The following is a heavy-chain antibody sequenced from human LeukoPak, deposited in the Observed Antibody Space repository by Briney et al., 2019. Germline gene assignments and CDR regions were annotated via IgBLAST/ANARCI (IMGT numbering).Heavy chain of an antibody. V-gene: IGHV1-18*01. J-gene: IGHJ4*02. CDR3: ARGRNSGSYCIYYFDY. CDR1: GYTFTSYG. Sequence: ASVKVSCKASGYTFTSYGISWVRQAPGQGLEWMGWISAYNGNTNYAQKLQGRVTMTTDTSTSTAYMELRSLRSDDTAVYYCARGRNSGSYCIYYFDYWGQGTLVTVSS. CDR2: ISAYNGNT. D-gene: IGHD1-26*01.